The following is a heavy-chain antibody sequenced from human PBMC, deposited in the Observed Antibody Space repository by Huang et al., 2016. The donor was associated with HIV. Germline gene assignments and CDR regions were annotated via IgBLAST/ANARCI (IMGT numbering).Heavy chain of an antibody. CDR2: IRFDGGNK. CDR3: ATDLGGYSFDY. CDR1: GVSFSYYG. V-gene: IGHV3-30*02. Sequence: QEQLVESGGGVVQPGGSLRLSCATSGVSFSYYGMHWVRQAPGKGLELVAFIRFDGGNKHYADSAKGRFTNSRDNSKKMLFLEMNSLRGDDTAFYYCATDLGGYSFDYWGQGALVSVSS. D-gene: IGHD2-21*02. J-gene: IGHJ4*02.